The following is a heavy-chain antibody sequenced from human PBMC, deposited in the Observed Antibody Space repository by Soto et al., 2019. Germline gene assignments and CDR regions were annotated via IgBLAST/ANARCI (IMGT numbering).Heavy chain of an antibody. CDR3: ARDRVSGYYFDY. CDR1: GGTFSSYA. J-gene: IGHJ4*02. Sequence: SVKVSCKASGGTFSSYAISWVRQAPGQGLEWMGGIIPIFGTANYAQKFQGRVTITADKSTSTAYMELSSLRSEDTAVYYCARDRVSGYYFDYWGQGTLVTVSS. CDR2: IIPIFGTA. V-gene: IGHV1-69*06. D-gene: IGHD3-3*01.